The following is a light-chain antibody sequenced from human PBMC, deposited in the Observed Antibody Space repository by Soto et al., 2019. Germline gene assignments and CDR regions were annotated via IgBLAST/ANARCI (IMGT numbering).Light chain of an antibody. CDR1: QGVSNY. CDR3: LQYFTYPLT. Sequence: AIRMTQSPSSFSASTGDRVTITCRASQGVSNYLAWYQQKPGKAPKLLIYAASTLQSGVPSTFSGSGAGTDFTLTISRLQSDDFETYYCLQYFTYPLTFGPGTKVDIK. CDR2: AAS. J-gene: IGKJ3*01. V-gene: IGKV1-8*01.